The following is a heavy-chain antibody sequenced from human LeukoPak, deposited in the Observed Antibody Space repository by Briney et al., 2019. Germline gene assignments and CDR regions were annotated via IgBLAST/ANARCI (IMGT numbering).Heavy chain of an antibody. CDR1: GYSISSGYY. CDR3: ARDRIRGSSDIDP. J-gene: IGHJ5*02. D-gene: IGHD2-15*01. CDR2: IYHSGST. Sequence: PSETLSLTCTVSGYSISSGYYWGWIRPPPGKGLEWIGSIYHSGSTYYNPSLKSRVTISVDTSKNQFSLKLSSVTAADTAVYYCARDRIRGSSDIDPWGQGTLVTVSS. V-gene: IGHV4-38-2*02.